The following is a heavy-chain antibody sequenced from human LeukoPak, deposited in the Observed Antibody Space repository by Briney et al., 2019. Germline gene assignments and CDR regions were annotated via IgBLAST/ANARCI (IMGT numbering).Heavy chain of an antibody. CDR2: IYYSGST. J-gene: IGHJ4*02. CDR3: ARGSYGKDY. Sequence: PSETLSLTCIVSGGSISSYYWSWIRQPPGKGLEWIGYIYYSGSTNYNPSLKSRVTISVDTSKNQFSLKLNSVTAADTAVYYCARGSYGKDYWGQGTLVTVSS. V-gene: IGHV4-59*01. CDR1: GGSISSYY. D-gene: IGHD5-18*01.